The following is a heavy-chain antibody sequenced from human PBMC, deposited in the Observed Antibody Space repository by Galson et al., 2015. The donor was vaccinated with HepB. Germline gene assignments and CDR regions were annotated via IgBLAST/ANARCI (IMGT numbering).Heavy chain of an antibody. CDR3: ASNVGY. Sequence: SLRLSCAASGFTFSSYGMHWVRQAPGKGLEWVAVISYDGSNKYYADSVKGRFTISRDNSKNTLYLQMNSLRAEDTAVYYCASNVGYWGQGTLVTVSS. D-gene: IGHD1-26*01. J-gene: IGHJ4*02. CDR2: ISYDGSNK. CDR1: GFTFSSYG. V-gene: IGHV3-30*03.